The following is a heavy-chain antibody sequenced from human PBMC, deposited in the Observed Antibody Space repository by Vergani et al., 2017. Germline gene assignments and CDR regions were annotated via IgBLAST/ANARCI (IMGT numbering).Heavy chain of an antibody. D-gene: IGHD5-24*01. CDR2: IIPILGIA. CDR1: GGTFSSYT. CDR3: ARYVRDGYNYRSDC. Sequence: QVQLVQSGAEVKKPGSSVTLSCKASGGTFSSYTISWVRQAPGQGLEWMGRIIPILGIANYAQKFQGRVTITADKSTSTAYMELSSLRSEDTAVYYCARYVRDGYNYRSDCWGQARLVTVSS. J-gene: IGHJ4*02. V-gene: IGHV1-69*02.